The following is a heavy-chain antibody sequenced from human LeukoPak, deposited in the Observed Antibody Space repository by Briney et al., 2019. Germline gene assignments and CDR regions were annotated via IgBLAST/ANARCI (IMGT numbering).Heavy chain of an antibody. D-gene: IGHD3-3*01. CDR2: IIPIFGTA. CDR1: GGTFSSYA. CDR3: ARGSSYDFWSGYFDY. J-gene: IGHJ4*02. V-gene: IGHV1-69*05. Sequence: SVKVSCKASGGTFSSYAISWVRQAPGQGLGWMGGIIPIFGTANYAQKFQGRVTITTDESTSTAYMELSSLRSEDTAVYYCARGSSYDFWSGYFDYWGQGTLVTVSS.